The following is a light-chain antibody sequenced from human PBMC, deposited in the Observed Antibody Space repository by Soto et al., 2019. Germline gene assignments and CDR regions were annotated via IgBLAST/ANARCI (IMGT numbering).Light chain of an antibody. CDR3: QQYYIYWT. CDR1: QTSNW. CDR2: DAS. Sequence: DIQMTQSPSTLSASVGDRVTITCRASQTSNWLAWYQQKPGKAPKLLIYDASSLEGGVPSRFSGSGSGTEFTLTLSSLQPDDFATYYCQQYYIYWTFGQGTKVEIK. J-gene: IGKJ1*01. V-gene: IGKV1-5*01.